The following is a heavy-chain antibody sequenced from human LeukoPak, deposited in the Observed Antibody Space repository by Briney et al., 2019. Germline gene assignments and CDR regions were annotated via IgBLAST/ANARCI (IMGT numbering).Heavy chain of an antibody. J-gene: IGHJ4*02. CDR2: IRSKAYGGTT. D-gene: IGHD5-18*01. V-gene: IGHV3-49*03. CDR1: GFTFGDYA. CDR3: TRDSRGYSYGWLDY. Sequence: HAGGSLRLPCTASGFTFGDYAMSWFRQAPGKGLECVGFIRSKAYGGTTEYAASVKGRFTISRDDSKSIAYLQMNSLKTEDTAVYYCTRDSRGYSYGWLDYWGQGTLVTVSS.